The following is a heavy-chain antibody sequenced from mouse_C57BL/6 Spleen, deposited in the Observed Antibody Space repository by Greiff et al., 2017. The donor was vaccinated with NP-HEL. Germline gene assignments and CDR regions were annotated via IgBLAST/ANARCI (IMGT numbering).Heavy chain of an antibody. D-gene: IGHD3-2*02. V-gene: IGHV1-55*01. J-gene: IGHJ2*01. CDR2: IYPGSGST. CDR1: GYTFTSYW. Sequence: QVQLQQPGAELVKPGASVKMSCKASGYTFTSYWITWVKQRPGQGLEWIGDIYPGSGSTNYNEKFKSKATLTVDTSSSTAYMQLSSLTSEDSAVYYCAPYSSGYYYFDYWGQGTTLTVSS. CDR3: APYSSGYYYFDY.